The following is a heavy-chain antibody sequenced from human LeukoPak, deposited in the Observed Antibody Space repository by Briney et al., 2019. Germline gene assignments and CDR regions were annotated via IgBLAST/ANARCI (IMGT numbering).Heavy chain of an antibody. Sequence: PSETLSLTCTVSGGSISSSSYYWGWIRQPPGKGLEWIGSIYYSGSTYYNPSLKSRVTISVDTSKNQFSLKLSSVTAADTAVYYCASGYGGNSGGWFDPWGQGTLVTVSS. CDR2: IYYSGST. D-gene: IGHD4-23*01. V-gene: IGHV4-39*01. CDR3: ASGYGGNSGGWFDP. CDR1: GGSISSSSYY. J-gene: IGHJ5*02.